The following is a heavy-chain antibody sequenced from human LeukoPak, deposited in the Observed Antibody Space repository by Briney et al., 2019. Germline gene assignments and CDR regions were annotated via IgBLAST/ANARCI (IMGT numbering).Heavy chain of an antibody. V-gene: IGHV4-61*01. D-gene: IGHD3-3*01. J-gene: IGHJ4*02. Sequence: SETLSLTCSVSGASLTRPTYYQWSWIRQPPGKGLELIGSLFSTASATLTPSLKSRVTMSLDTSKSQFSLKLSSVTAEDSAVYYCARFKSGGFSYFDSWGQGTLVGV. CDR1: GASLTRPTYY. CDR2: LFSTASA. CDR3: ARFKSGGFSYFDS.